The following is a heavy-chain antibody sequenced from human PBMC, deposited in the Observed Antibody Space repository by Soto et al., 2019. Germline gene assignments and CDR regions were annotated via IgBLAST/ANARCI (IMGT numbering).Heavy chain of an antibody. V-gene: IGHV4-39*01. CDR1: GGSISSSSYY. D-gene: IGHD1-26*01. CDR3: ARHNRYPYFYYYYMDV. Sequence: QLQLQESGPGLVKPSETLSLTCTVSGGSISSSSYYWGWIRQPPGKGLEWIGSIYYSGSTYYNPSLKSRVTISVDTSTNQFSLKLISVTAADTAVYYCARHNRYPYFYYYYMDVWGKGTTVTVSS. J-gene: IGHJ6*03. CDR2: IYYSGST.